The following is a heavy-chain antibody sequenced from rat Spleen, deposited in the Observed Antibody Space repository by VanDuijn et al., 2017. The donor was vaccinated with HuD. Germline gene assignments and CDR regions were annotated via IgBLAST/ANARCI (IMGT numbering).Heavy chain of an antibody. CDR2: IQNGGST. J-gene: IGHJ3*01. CDR1: GFSLTSYG. V-gene: IGHV2-70*01. D-gene: IGHD1-12*02. CDR3: AREPYYYDGTQFAY. Sequence: QVQLKESGPGLVQPSQTLFLTCTVSGFSLTSYGVSWVRQPPGKGLEWMGRIQNGGSTDYNSALKSRLSISRDTSKSQVFLKMNSLQTEDTAMYFCAREPYYYDGTQFAYWGQGTLVTVSS.